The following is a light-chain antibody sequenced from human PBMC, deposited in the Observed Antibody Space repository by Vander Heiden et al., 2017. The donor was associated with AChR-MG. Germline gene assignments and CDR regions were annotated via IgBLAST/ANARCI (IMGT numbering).Light chain of an antibody. CDR3: HQYNNYPALT. Sequence: DIQMTQSPSTLSASVGDRVTITCRASQSISTWLAWYQQKPGTAPKLLIYDASRLESGVPSRFSGSGSWAEFTLTISSLQPDDFATYYCHQYNNYPALTFGGGTKVEIK. J-gene: IGKJ4*01. CDR1: QSISTW. CDR2: DAS. V-gene: IGKV1-5*01.